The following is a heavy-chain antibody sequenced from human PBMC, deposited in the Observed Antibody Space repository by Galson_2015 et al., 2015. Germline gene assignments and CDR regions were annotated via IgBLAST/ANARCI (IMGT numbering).Heavy chain of an antibody. Sequence: SLRLSCAASGFTFSSYWMSWVRQAPGKGLEWVANIKQDGSEKYYVDSVKGRFTISRDNAKNSLYLQTNSLRAEDTAVYYCARDRYYYDSSGYDLDYWGQGTLVTVSS. CDR2: IKQDGSEK. CDR1: GFTFSSYW. V-gene: IGHV3-7*01. CDR3: ARDRYYYDSSGYDLDY. D-gene: IGHD3-22*01. J-gene: IGHJ4*02.